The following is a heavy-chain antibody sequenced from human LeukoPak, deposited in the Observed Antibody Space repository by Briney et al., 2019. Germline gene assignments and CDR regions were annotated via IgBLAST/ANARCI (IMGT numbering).Heavy chain of an antibody. CDR3: ARVSKYYDFWSGYSGFDY. J-gene: IGHJ4*02. V-gene: IGHV1-18*01. Sequence: ASVKVSCKASGYTFTSYGISWVRQAPGQGLEWMGWISAYNGNTNYAQKLQGRVTMTTDTSTSTAYTELRSLRSDDTAVYYCARVSKYYDFWSGYSGFDYWGQGTLVTVSS. D-gene: IGHD3-3*01. CDR1: GYTFTSYG. CDR2: ISAYNGNT.